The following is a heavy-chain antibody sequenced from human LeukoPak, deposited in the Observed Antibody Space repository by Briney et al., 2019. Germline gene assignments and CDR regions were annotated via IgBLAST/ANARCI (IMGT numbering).Heavy chain of an antibody. Sequence: KPSETLSLTCAVYGGSFSGYYWIWIRHPPGKGLEWIGEINHSGSTNYNPSLKSRVTISVDTSKNQFSLKLSSVTAADTAVYYCATNVGATTSDWFDPWGQGTLVTVSS. D-gene: IGHD1-26*01. V-gene: IGHV4-34*01. CDR3: ATNVGATTSDWFDP. CDR2: INHSGST. J-gene: IGHJ5*02. CDR1: GGSFSGYY.